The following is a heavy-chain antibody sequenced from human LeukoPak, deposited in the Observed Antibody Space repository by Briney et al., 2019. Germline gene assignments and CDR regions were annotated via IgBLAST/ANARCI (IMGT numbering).Heavy chain of an antibody. CDR1: GFSFSNYA. D-gene: IGHD5-12*01. J-gene: IGHJ4*02. V-gene: IGHV3-30*04. CDR2: ISYDGSNQ. Sequence: PGGSLRLFCAASGFSFSNYAMHWVRQAPGKGLEWMTIISYDGSNQYFADSVKGRFTVSRDNSKNTLYVQLNSLRVEDTAVYYCTRGRTDKSGLRMDYWGQGTLVTVSS. CDR3: TRGRTDKSGLRMDY.